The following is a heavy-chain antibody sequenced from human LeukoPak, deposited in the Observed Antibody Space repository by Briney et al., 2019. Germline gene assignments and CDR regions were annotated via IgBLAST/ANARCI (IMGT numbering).Heavy chain of an antibody. Sequence: SETLSLTRTFSGGSISRGGYYWTWIRQHPGQGLEWIGYNYHSGSTCYNPSINSRITLSVDTSRSQFSMNLSSVTAADTAVYYCARGRYYDDSRGYYKQYYFDYWGQGTLVTVSS. CDR3: ARGRYYDDSRGYYKQYYFDY. D-gene: IGHD3-22*01. V-gene: IGHV4-31*03. J-gene: IGHJ4*02. CDR2: NYHSGST. CDR1: GGSISRGGYY.